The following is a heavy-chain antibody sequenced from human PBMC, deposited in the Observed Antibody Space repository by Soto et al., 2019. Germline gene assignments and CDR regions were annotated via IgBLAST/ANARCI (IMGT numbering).Heavy chain of an antibody. V-gene: IGHV1-58*01. CDR1: GFTFSTSA. CDR2: IVVGSGNT. Sequence: QVQLVQSGPEVKKPGTSVKVSCKASGFTFSTSALQWVRQARGQHLEWMGWIVVGSGNTNYAQKFQERVTITRDMSTGTVYMELSSLRSDDTAVYYCGADEVDFHDTSGYYYMDYWGQGTLVTVSS. CDR3: GADEVDFHDTSGYYYMDY. D-gene: IGHD3-22*01. J-gene: IGHJ4*02.